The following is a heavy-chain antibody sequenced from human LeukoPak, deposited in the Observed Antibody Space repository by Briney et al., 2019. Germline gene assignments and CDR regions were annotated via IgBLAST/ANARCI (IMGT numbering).Heavy chain of an antibody. J-gene: IGHJ3*02. CDR2: ISSSGSTI. Sequence: GGSLRLSCAASGFPFSDYYMSWIRPAPGKGLEWVSYISSSGSTIYYADSVKGRFTISRDNAKNSLYLQMNSLRAEDTAVYYCARDFNEDGYDDAFDIWGQGTMVTVSS. CDR1: GFPFSDYY. D-gene: IGHD5-12*01. V-gene: IGHV3-11*01. CDR3: ARDFNEDGYDDAFDI.